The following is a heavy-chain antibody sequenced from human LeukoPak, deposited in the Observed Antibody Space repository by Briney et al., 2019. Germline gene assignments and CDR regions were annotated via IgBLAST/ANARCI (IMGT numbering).Heavy chain of an antibody. CDR2: ISYDGSNK. CDR3: AKAPPYTKYFDY. CDR1: GFTFSSYG. Sequence: GRSLRLSCAASGFTFSSYGMHWVRQAPGKGLEWVAVISYDGSNKYYADSVKGRFTISRDNSKNTLYLQMYSLRAEDTAIYYCAKAPPYTKYFDYWGQGTLLTVSS. J-gene: IGHJ4*02. D-gene: IGHD1-1*01. V-gene: IGHV3-30*18.